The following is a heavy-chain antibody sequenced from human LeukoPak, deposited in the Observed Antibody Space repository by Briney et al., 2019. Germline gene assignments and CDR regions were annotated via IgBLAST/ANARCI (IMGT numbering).Heavy chain of an antibody. Sequence: GGSLRLSCAASGFTFSSYWMSWGRQAPGKGLEWVANIKQDGSEKYYVDSVKGRFTISRDNAKNSLYLQMNSLRAEDTAVYYCARQGAVAANDYWGQGTLVTVSS. V-gene: IGHV3-7*01. CDR2: IKQDGSEK. CDR1: GFTFSSYW. J-gene: IGHJ4*02. D-gene: IGHD6-19*01. CDR3: ARQGAVAANDY.